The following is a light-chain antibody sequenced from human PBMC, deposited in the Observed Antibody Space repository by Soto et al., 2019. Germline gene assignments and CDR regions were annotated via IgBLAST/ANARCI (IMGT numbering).Light chain of an antibody. CDR3: QQYFTTPRALT. CDR2: GAS. Sequence: EIVLTQSPGTLSLSPGERATLSCRASQSVSSSFLAWYQQRPGQAPRLLIYGASNRATGIPDRFSGSGSGTDLPLTISRLEPEDFAVYYCQQYFTTPRALTFGGGTKVEIK. CDR1: QSVSSSF. V-gene: IGKV3-20*01. J-gene: IGKJ4*01.